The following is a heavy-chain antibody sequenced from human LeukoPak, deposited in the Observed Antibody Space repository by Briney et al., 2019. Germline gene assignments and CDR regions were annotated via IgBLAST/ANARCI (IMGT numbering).Heavy chain of an antibody. CDR2: IYTSTIT. V-gene: IGHV4-4*07. Sequence: PWETLSLTCTVSGGSISSYYWSWVRQPAGKGLEWVGRIYTSTITNYTPSLKSRVTMSVDTSKNQFSLNLISVTAADTAVYYCARRVGDKDYFDYWVQGTLVTVSS. D-gene: IGHD1-26*01. CDR1: GGSISSYY. J-gene: IGHJ4*02. CDR3: ARRVGDKDYFDY.